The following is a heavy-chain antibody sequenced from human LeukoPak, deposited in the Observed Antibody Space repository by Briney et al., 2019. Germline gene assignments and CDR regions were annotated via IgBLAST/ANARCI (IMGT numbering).Heavy chain of an antibody. D-gene: IGHD5-18*01. J-gene: IGHJ4*02. V-gene: IGHV4-39*01. CDR2: IYYSGST. CDR3: ASPKRDGYDY. Sequence: SETLSLTCTVSGGSISSSSYYWGWIRQPPGKGLEWIGSIYYSGSTYYNPSLKSRVTISVDTSKNQFSLKLSSVTAADTAVYYCASPKRDGYDYWGQGTLVTVFS. CDR1: GGSISSSSYY.